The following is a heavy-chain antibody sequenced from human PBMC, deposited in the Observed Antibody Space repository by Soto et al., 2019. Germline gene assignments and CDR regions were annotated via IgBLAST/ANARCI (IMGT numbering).Heavy chain of an antibody. CDR1: GYTFTGYY. CDR2: INPNNGGT. J-gene: IGHJ3*02. V-gene: IGHV1-2*04. D-gene: IGHD4-17*01. CDR3: ARDQVFSPVDI. Sequence: ASVKVSCKASGYTFTGYYMHWVRQAPGQGLEWMGWINPNNGGTNYAQKFQGWVTMTRDTSMSTAYMELSRLRSDDTAVYYCARDQVFSPVDIWGQGTIVTVSS.